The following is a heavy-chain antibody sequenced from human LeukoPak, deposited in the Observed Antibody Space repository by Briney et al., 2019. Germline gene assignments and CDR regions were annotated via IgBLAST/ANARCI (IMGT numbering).Heavy chain of an antibody. J-gene: IGHJ5*02. CDR3: ARQTGIAVAGTGFDP. CDR1: GYSFTNYW. Sequence: GESLKISCRDSGYSFTNYWIGWVRQLPGKGLEWMGIIYPGDSDTRYSPSFQGQVTISADKSISTAYLQWSSLKASDTAMYYCARQTGIAVAGTGFDPWGQGTLVTVSS. D-gene: IGHD6-19*01. CDR2: IYPGDSDT. V-gene: IGHV5-51*01.